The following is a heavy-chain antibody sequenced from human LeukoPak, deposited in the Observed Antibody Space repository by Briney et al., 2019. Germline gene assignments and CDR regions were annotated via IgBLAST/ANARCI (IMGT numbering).Heavy chain of an antibody. V-gene: IGHV3-48*02. CDR2: ISTSGSPT. D-gene: IGHD3-22*01. Sequence: PGGSLRLSCAAAGFTFSSYHMNWVRQAPGKGLEWVSYISTSGSPTHYADSVKGRFTISRDNAKNSLYLQMTSLRDEDPAVSYCARPTFSFDSSSYFEYWGQGDLVTVSS. CDR3: ARPTFSFDSSSYFEY. J-gene: IGHJ4*02. CDR1: GFTFSSYH.